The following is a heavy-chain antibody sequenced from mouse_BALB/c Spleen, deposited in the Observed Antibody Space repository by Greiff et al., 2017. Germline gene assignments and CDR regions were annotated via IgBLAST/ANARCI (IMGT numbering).Heavy chain of an antibody. CDR2: IRNKANGYTT. D-gene: IGHD2-1*01. Sequence: EVKLVESGGGLVQPGGSLRLSCATSGFTFTDYYMSWVRQPPGKALEWLGFIRNKANGYTTEYSASVKGRFTISRDNSQSILYLQMNNLRAEDSATYYCARDLNYGNYWYFDVWGAGTTVTVSS. CDR1: GFTFTDYY. CDR3: ARDLNYGNYWYFDV. V-gene: IGHV7-3*02. J-gene: IGHJ1*01.